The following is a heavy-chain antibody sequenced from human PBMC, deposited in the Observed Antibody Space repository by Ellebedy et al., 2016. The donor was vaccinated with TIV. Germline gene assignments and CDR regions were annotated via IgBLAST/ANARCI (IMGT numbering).Heavy chain of an antibody. J-gene: IGHJ4*02. V-gene: IGHV3-30*14. D-gene: IGHD4-17*01. CDR2: ISYDGSNK. CDR3: ARYGAEGCFDY. Sequence: PGGSLRLSCAASGFTFSDHAVHWVRQAPGKGLEWVAVISYDGSNKYYADSVKGRFTISRDNSKNTLYLQMNSLRAEDTAVYYCARYGAEGCFDYWGQGTLVTVSS. CDR1: GFTFSDHA.